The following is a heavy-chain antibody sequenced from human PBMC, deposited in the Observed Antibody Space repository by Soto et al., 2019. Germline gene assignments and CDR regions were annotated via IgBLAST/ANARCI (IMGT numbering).Heavy chain of an antibody. J-gene: IGHJ6*02. CDR1: GGTFSSYA. CDR3: ASNLPSDYYDSSGYHYYDYGMDV. CDR2: IIPIFGTA. V-gene: IGHV1-69*01. D-gene: IGHD3-22*01. Sequence: QVQLVQSGAEVKKPGSSVKVSCKASGGTFSSYAISWVRQAPGQGLEWMGGIIPIFGTANYAQKFQGRVTITADESTSTAYMELSSLRSEDTAVYYCASNLPSDYYDSSGYHYYDYGMDVWGQGTTVTVSS.